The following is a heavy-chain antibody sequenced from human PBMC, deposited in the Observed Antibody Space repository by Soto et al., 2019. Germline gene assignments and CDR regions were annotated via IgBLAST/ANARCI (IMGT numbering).Heavy chain of an antibody. CDR3: ARGTYYDFWSGYYTTGYYYYYGMDV. D-gene: IGHD3-3*01. J-gene: IGHJ6*02. Sequence: QVQLVESGGGVVQPGRSLRLSCAASGFTFSSYGMHWVRQAPGKGLEWVAVIWYDGSNKYYADSVKGRFTISRDNSNNTLYLQMNSMSAEDTAVYYGARGTYYDFWSGYYTTGYYYYYGMDVWCQGTTVTVSS. CDR2: IWYDGSNK. CDR1: GFTFSSYG. V-gene: IGHV3-33*01.